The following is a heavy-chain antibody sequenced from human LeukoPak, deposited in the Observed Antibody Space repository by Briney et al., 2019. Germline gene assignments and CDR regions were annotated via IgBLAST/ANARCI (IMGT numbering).Heavy chain of an antibody. V-gene: IGHV3-30*18. J-gene: IGHJ3*02. CDR1: GFTFSSYS. D-gene: IGHD3-9*01. CDR2: ISYDGSNK. Sequence: GGSLRLSCAASGFTFSSYSMNWVRQAPGKGLEWVAVISYDGSNKYYADSVKGRFTISRDNSKNTLYLQMNSLRAEDTAVYYCAKDLTVIDILTGSLGMGAFDIWGQGTMVTVSS. CDR3: AKDLTVIDILTGSLGMGAFDI.